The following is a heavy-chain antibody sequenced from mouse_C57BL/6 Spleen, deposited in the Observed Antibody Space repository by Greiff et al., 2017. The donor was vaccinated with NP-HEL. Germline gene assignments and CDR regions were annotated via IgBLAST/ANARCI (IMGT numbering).Heavy chain of an antibody. CDR2: IDPSDSYT. D-gene: IGHD1-1*01. Sequence: QVQLQQPGAELVRPGTSVKLSCKASGYTFTSYWMHWVKQRPGQGLEWIGVIDPSDSYTNYNQKFKGKATLTVDTSSSTAYMQLSSLTSEDSAVYYCVRGGYGSSSAWFAYWGQGTLVTVSA. V-gene: IGHV1-59*01. J-gene: IGHJ3*01. CDR1: GYTFTSYW. CDR3: VRGGYGSSSAWFAY.